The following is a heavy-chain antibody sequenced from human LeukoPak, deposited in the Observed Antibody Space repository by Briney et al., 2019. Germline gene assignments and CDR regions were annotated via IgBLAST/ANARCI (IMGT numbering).Heavy chain of an antibody. D-gene: IGHD3-3*02. Sequence: ASVKVSCKASGYTFTSYGISWVRRAPGQGLEWMGWISAYNGNTNYAQKLQGRVTMTTDTSTSTAYMELRSLRSDDTAVYYCARVLVLVDYYYYMDVWGKGTTVTISS. CDR1: GYTFTSYG. J-gene: IGHJ6*03. CDR3: ARVLVLVDYYYYMDV. V-gene: IGHV1-18*01. CDR2: ISAYNGNT.